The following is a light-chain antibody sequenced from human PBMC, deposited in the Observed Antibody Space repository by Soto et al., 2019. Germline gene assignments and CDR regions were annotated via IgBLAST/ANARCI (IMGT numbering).Light chain of an antibody. V-gene: IGLV1-51*01. CDR1: SSNIGSNY. J-gene: IGLJ2*01. CDR2: DNN. CDR3: ATWDSSLSAVV. Sequence: QSVLTQPPSVSAAPGQKVTISCSGSSSNIGSNYVSWYQQLPGTAPKLLIYDNNKRPSGIPDRFSGSKSGTSATLGITGLQTGDEADYYCATWDSSLSAVVFGGGTKLTVL.